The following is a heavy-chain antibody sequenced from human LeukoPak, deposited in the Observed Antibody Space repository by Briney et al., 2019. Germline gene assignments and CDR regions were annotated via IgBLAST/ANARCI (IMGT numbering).Heavy chain of an antibody. D-gene: IGHD5-18*01. CDR3: ARVARGYSYGCFDY. Sequence: SETLSLTCTVSGGSISSYYWSWIRQPPGKGLEWIGYIYSSGSTNYNPSLKSRVTISVDTSKNQFSLKLSSVTAADTAVYYCARVARGYSYGCFDYWGQGTLVTVSS. CDR1: GGSISSYY. V-gene: IGHV4-59*01. J-gene: IGHJ4*02. CDR2: IYSSGST.